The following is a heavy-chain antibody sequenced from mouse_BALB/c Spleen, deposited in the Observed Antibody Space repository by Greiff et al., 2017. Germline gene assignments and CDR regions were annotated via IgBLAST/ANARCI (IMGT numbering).Heavy chain of an antibody. Sequence: EVMLVESGGGLVQPGGSLKLSCAASGFTFSSYGMSWVRQTPDKRLELVATINSNGGSTYYPDSVKGRFTISRDNAKNTLYLQMSSLKSEDTAMYYCARDKRYYYAMDYWGQGISVTVSA. J-gene: IGHJ4*01. CDR3: ARDKRYYYAMDY. V-gene: IGHV5-6-3*01. CDR1: GFTFSSYG. CDR2: INSNGGST.